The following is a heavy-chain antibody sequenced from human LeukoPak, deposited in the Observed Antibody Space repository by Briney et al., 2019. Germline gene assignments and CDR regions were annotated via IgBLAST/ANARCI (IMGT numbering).Heavy chain of an antibody. CDR3: AKGAASRCRGALCYPFDC. Sequence: GGSLRLSCTASGFSFSTYAMNWVRQAPGKGLEWVASVIGSGVDTYHTVSVKGRFTVSRDNSKNTLYLQMTSLRAEDTAVYYCAKGAASRCRGALCYPFDCWGQGTLVTVSS. CDR2: VIGSGVDT. CDR1: GFSFSTYA. D-gene: IGHD2-15*01. J-gene: IGHJ4*02. V-gene: IGHV3-23*01.